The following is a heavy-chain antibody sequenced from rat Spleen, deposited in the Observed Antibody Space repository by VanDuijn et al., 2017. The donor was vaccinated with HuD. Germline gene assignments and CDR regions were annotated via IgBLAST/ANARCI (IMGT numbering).Heavy chain of an antibody. D-gene: IGHD1-11*01. CDR3: ARHRNYGGIPFDF. J-gene: IGHJ2*01. CDR2: ITSGGGNT. V-gene: IGHV5-25*01. CDR1: GFTFNDYY. Sequence: EVQLVQSGGGLVQPGRSMKLSCAASGFTFNDYYMAWVRQAPTKGLEWVASITSGGGNTYYRDSVKGRFTISRDNAKSTLYLQMDSLRSEDTATYYCARHRNYGGIPFDFWGQGVMVTVSS.